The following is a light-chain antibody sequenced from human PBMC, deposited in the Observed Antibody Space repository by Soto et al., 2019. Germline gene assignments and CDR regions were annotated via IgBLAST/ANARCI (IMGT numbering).Light chain of an antibody. CDR2: RAS. CDR1: QHVSSN. CDR3: QQYNNWLYT. J-gene: IGKJ2*01. V-gene: IGKV3-15*01. Sequence: EIVMTQSPATLSVSPGGSATLSCRASQHVSSNLARYRQKPGQAPTLLIYRASTRSTGIPARFSGSGSGTEFTLTISSLQSEDSAVYDCQQYNNWLYTFGQGTKLEIK.